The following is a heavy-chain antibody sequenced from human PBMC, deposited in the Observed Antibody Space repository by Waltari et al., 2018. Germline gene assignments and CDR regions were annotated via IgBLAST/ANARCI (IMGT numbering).Heavy chain of an antibody. J-gene: IGHJ3*02. CDR3: TRETSYYDSNGLIDAFDI. CDR1: GFTVSNSQ. CDR2: IYRDGST. V-gene: IGHV3-53*01. Sequence: EVQLVESGGGLIQPGGSLRLSCAVSGFTVSNSQMSWVRQAPGKGREWVSVIYRDGSTYYGDSVKGRFTISRDNSKNMLHLQMNSLRAEDSALYYCTRETSYYDSNGLIDAFDIWGQGTMVTVSS. D-gene: IGHD3-22*01.